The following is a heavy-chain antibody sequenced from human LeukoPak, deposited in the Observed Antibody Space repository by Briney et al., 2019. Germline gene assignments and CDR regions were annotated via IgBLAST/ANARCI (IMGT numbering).Heavy chain of an antibody. CDR2: MNHSGST. D-gene: IGHD4-17*01. CDR3: ARVDGDYFGWFDP. V-gene: IGHV4-34*01. CDR1: GGSFSGYY. Sequence: PSETLSLTCAVYGGSFSGYYWSWIRQPPGKGLEWIGEMNHSGSTNYNPSLKSRVTISVDTSKNQFSLKLSSMTAADTGVYYCARVDGDYFGWFDPWGQGTLVTVSS. J-gene: IGHJ5*02.